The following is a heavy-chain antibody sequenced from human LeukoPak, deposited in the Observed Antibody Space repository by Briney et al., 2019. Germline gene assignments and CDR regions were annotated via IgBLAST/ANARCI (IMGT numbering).Heavy chain of an antibody. Sequence: DPGGSLRLSCAASGFTFSSYAMHWVRQAPGKGLEWVAVISYDGSNKYYADSVKGRFTISRDNSKNTLYLQMNSLRAEDTAVYYCARTGGYSSSWYGIKYYYYMDVWGKGTTVTVSS. J-gene: IGHJ6*03. CDR2: ISYDGSNK. V-gene: IGHV3-30-3*01. CDR3: ARTGGYSSSWYGIKYYYYMDV. D-gene: IGHD6-13*01. CDR1: GFTFSSYA.